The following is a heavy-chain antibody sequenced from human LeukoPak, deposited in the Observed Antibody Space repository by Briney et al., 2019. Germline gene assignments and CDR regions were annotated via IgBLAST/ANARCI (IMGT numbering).Heavy chain of an antibody. CDR3: AKGQVVGKTLGGVWFGVYYFDY. CDR1: GFTFSSYA. CDR2: ISGSGGST. Sequence: GASLRLSCAASGFTFSSYAMSWVRQAPGKGLEWVSAISGSGGSTYYADSVKGRFTISRDNSKNTLYLQMNSLRAEDTAVYYCAKGQVVGKTLGGVWFGVYYFDYWGQGTLVTVSS. J-gene: IGHJ4*02. V-gene: IGHV3-23*01. D-gene: IGHD3-10*01.